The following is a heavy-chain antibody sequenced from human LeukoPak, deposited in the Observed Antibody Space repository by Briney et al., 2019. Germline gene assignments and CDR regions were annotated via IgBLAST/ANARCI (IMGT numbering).Heavy chain of an antibody. CDR1: GFTFSSYS. CDR3: ARTHCSSTSCYSHNWFDP. D-gene: IGHD2-2*02. V-gene: IGHV3-21*01. CDR2: ISSSSSYI. Sequence: GGSLRLSCAASGFTFSSYSMNWVRQAPGKGLEWVSAISSSSSYIYYADSVKGRFTISRDNAKNSLYLQMNSLRAEDTAVYYCARTHCSSTSCYSHNWFDPWGQGTLVTVSS. J-gene: IGHJ5*02.